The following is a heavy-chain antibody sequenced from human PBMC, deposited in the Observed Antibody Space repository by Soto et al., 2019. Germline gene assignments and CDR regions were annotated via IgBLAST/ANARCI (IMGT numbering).Heavy chain of an antibody. CDR3: ARVHESGNYDFWSGYDMGYYYYGMDG. D-gene: IGHD3-3*01. CDR2: ISYDGSNK. Sequence: GGSLRLSCAASGFTFSSYAMHWVRQAPGRGLEWVAVISYDGSNKYYADSVKGRFTISRDNSKNTLYLQMNSLRAEDTAVYYCARVHESGNYDFWSGYDMGYYYYGMDGWGQGTTVTVSS. J-gene: IGHJ6*02. CDR1: GFTFSSYA. V-gene: IGHV3-30-3*01.